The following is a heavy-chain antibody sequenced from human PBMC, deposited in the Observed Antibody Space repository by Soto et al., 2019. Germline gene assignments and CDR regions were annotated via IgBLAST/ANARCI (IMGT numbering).Heavy chain of an antibody. V-gene: IGHV5-51*03. J-gene: IGHJ1*01. CDR3: SLLSGLSAAGHGHFQH. CDR1: GYTFTNYW. CDR2: IYPGDSDT. D-gene: IGHD3-3*01. Sequence: EVQLVPSGAEVKKSGESLEISCEGSGYTFTNYWIVWVRQVPGKGLEWMGIIYPGDSDTRYNPSFQGQVTISADKSINTAYLQWSSLMASNTAMYYFSLLSGLSAAGHGHFQHWGQGNLVTVSS.